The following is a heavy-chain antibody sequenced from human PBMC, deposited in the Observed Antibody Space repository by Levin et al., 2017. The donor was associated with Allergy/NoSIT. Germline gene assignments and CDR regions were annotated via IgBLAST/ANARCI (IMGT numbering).Heavy chain of an antibody. Sequence: GESLKISCAASGFTFSSYWMHWVRQAPGKGLVWVSRINSDGSSTSYADSVKGRFTISRDNAKNTLYLQMNSLRAEDTAVYYCASGQSGSYYEGYYYYGMDGWGQGTTVTVSS. CDR1: GFTFSSYW. V-gene: IGHV3-74*01. CDR3: ASGQSGSYYEGYYYYGMDG. CDR2: INSDGSST. J-gene: IGHJ6*02. D-gene: IGHD1-26*01.